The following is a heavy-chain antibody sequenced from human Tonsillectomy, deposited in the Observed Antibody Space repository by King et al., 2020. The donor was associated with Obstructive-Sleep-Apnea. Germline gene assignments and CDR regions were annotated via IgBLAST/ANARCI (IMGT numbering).Heavy chain of an antibody. CDR3: TTDKETHYDFWSGYYAVDY. CDR2: IKSKTDGGTT. CDR1: GFTFSNAW. J-gene: IGHJ4*02. D-gene: IGHD3-3*01. Sequence: VQLVESGGGLVKPGGSLRLSCAASGFTFSNAWMSWVRQAPGKGLEWVGRIKSKTDGGTTDYAAPVKGRFTISRDDSKNTLYLQMNSLKTEDTAVYDCTTDKETHYDFWSGYYAVDYWGQGTLVTVSS. V-gene: IGHV3-15*01.